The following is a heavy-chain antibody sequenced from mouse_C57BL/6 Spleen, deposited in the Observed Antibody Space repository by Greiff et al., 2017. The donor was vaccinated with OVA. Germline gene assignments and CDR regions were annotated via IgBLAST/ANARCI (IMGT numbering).Heavy chain of an antibody. CDR1: GYTFTSYW. CDR3: ARGRLTTVVGGY. CDR2: IHPNSGST. V-gene: IGHV1-64*01. D-gene: IGHD1-1*01. Sequence: VQLQQPGAELVKPGASVKLSCKASGYTFTSYWMHWVKQRPGQGLEWIGMIHPNSGSTNYNEKFKSKATLTVDKSSSTAYMQLSSLTSEDSAVYYCARGRLTTVVGGYWGQGTTLTVSS. J-gene: IGHJ2*01.